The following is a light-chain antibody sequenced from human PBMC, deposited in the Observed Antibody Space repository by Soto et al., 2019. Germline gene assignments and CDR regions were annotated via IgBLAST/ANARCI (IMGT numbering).Light chain of an antibody. Sequence: DIQMTQSPSTLSASVGDRVTITCRASQSISSWLAWYQQKPGKAPKLLIYDASSLESGVPSRFSGSVSVTEFTLTIRSLQPDDFSTYYCQQYNSYLFGQGNKLEIK. CDR3: QQYNSYL. CDR1: QSISSW. CDR2: DAS. V-gene: IGKV1-5*01. J-gene: IGKJ2*01.